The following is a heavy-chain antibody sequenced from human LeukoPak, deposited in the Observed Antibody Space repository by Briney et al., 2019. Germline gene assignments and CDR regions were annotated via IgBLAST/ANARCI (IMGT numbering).Heavy chain of an antibody. CDR1: GYTFTSYA. Sequence: GASVKVSCKASGYTFTSYAITWVRQAPGQGLEWMGWISSYNGNTNYAQKLQGRVTMTTETSTSTAYMELRSLRSDDTAVYYCARGHCTSGSCSRWFDPWGQGTLVTVSS. CDR3: ARGHCTSGSCSRWFDP. J-gene: IGHJ5*02. CDR2: ISSYNGNT. D-gene: IGHD2-15*01. V-gene: IGHV1-18*01.